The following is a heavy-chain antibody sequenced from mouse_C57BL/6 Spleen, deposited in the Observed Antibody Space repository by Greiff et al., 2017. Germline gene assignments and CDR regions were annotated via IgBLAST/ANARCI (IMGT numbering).Heavy chain of an antibody. CDR3: AREYNGSDYALGY. CDR2: IYWDDDK. CDR1: GFSLSTSGMG. J-gene: IGHJ4*01. Sequence: ESGPGILQSSQTLSLTCSFSGFSLSTSGMGVSWIRQPSGKGLEWLAHIYWDDDKRYNPSLESRLTISKDTSRNQVFLKITSVDTADTATYYCAREYNGSDYALGYWGQRTSVAVSS. V-gene: IGHV8-12*01. D-gene: IGHD5-1*01.